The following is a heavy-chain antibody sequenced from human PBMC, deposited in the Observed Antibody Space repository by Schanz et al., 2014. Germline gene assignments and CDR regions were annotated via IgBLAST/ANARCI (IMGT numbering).Heavy chain of an antibody. Sequence: EVQLLESGGGLAQPGGSLRLSCAASGFTFSSYAMDWVRQAPGKGLEWVSGISGSGSNTYYADSVKGRFTISRDNSKNTLFLPMNSLRAEDTAVYYCAKGRGGTSSEGLDQYYGMDVWGQGTTVTVSS. J-gene: IGHJ6*02. D-gene: IGHD6-6*01. V-gene: IGHV3-23*01. CDR3: AKGRGGTSSEGLDQYYGMDV. CDR2: ISGSGSNT. CDR1: GFTFSSYA.